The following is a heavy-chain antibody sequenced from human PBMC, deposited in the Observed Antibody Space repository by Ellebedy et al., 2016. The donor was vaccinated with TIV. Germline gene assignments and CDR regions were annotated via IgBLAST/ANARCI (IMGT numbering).Heavy chain of an antibody. V-gene: IGHV1-69*13. D-gene: IGHD6-13*01. J-gene: IGHJ6*02. Sequence: AASVKVSCKASGGTFSSYIINWVRQATGQGLEWMGGISPIFGTANYAQKFQGRVTITADESTSTAYMELSGLRPEDTAVYYCAVIASVRTGLSYYYPGMDVWGQGTTVTVSS. CDR3: AVIASVRTGLSYYYPGMDV. CDR1: GGTFSSYI. CDR2: ISPIFGTA.